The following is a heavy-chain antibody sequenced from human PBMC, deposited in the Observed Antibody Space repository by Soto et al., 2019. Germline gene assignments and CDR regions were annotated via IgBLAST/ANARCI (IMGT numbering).Heavy chain of an antibody. D-gene: IGHD3-10*01. CDR1: GCTLSELS. V-gene: IGHV1-24*01. CDR2: FDLENGET. J-gene: IGHJ5*02. Sequence: ASVKVSCKVSGCTLSELSIHWVRQAPGEGLEWMGGFDLENGETIYAQRFQGRVTMTEESSADTPYMELSSLRSEDTAVYYCAIEVRRIYRLDHWGQGTMVTVSS. CDR3: AIEVRRIYRLDH.